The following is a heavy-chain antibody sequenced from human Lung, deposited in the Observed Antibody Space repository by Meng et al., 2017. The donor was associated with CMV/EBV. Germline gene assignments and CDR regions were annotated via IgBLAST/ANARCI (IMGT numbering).Heavy chain of an antibody. CDR3: AKIWYDIVVVPAAPVY. J-gene: IGHJ4*02. CDR2: ISGSGGST. D-gene: IGHD2-2*01. CDR1: GFTFSSYA. Sequence: LSLTXAASGFTFSSYAMSWVRQAPGKGLEWVSAISGSGGSTYYADSVKGRFTISRDNSKNTLYLQMNSLRAEDTAVYYCAKIWYDIVVVPAAPVYWGQGTLVTVSS. V-gene: IGHV3-23*01.